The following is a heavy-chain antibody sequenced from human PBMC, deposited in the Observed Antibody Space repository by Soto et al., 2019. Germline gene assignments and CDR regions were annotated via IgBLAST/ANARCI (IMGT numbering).Heavy chain of an antibody. Sequence: QITLKESDPTFVKPTQTLTLTCTFSGFSLDSPAVGVNWIRQPPGNALEWLGLIYWDDDKQYNPSLKSRLTITRETSKNQAVLTMTNMDPLDTATYYCAHGSGWLSDYWGQGTVVTVSS. CDR3: AHGSGWLSDY. V-gene: IGHV2-5*02. CDR2: IYWDDDK. D-gene: IGHD6-19*01. J-gene: IGHJ4*02. CDR1: GFSLDSPAVG.